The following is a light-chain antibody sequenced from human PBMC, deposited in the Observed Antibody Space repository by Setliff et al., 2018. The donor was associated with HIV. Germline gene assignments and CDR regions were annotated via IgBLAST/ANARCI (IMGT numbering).Light chain of an antibody. CDR3: CAYAGSDTGV. CDR2: DVN. CDR1: STDIGHYGL. Sequence: QSALRQPASVSGSPGQSITISCTGTSTDIGHYGLVSWYQQHPGRAPQLILFDVNKRPSGVSSRFFGSKSGNTASLSISGLQAGDEADYFCCAYAGSDTGVFGTGTKVTVL. J-gene: IGLJ1*01. V-gene: IGLV2-23*02.